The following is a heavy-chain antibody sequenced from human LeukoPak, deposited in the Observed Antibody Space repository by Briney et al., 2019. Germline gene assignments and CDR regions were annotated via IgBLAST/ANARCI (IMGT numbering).Heavy chain of an antibody. CDR3: ARDCSGGSCYSR. D-gene: IGHD2-15*01. Sequence: ASVKVSCKASGYTFTSYGISWVRQAPGQGLEWMGWISAYNGNTNYAQKLQGRVTMTTDTSTSTAYVELRSLRSDDTAVYYCARDCSGGSCYSRWGQGTLVTVSS. CDR1: GYTFTSYG. CDR2: ISAYNGNT. V-gene: IGHV1-18*01. J-gene: IGHJ4*02.